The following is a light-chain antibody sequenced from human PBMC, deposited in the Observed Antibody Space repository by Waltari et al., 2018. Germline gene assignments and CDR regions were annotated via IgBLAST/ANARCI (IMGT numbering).Light chain of an antibody. CDR3: QQYNSYAS. CDR2: QAS. J-gene: IGKJ3*01. V-gene: IGKV1-5*03. CDR1: QVISTL. Sequence: DIQMTQSPSTLSASVGDRVTMTCRASQVISTLLAWYQQKPGEAPKLIIYQASTLEDGVPSRFTGSCSGTEFTLTISSLQPDDFATYYCQQYNSYASFGPGTRLEIK.